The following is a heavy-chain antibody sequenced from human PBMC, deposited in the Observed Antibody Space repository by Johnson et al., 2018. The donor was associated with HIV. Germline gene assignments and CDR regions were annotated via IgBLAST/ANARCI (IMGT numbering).Heavy chain of an antibody. CDR2: IKSKTDGGTT. D-gene: IGHD4-17*01. Sequence: VQLVESGGGLVKPGGSLRLSCAASGFTFTNAWMSWVRQAPGKGLEWVGHIKSKTDGGTTDYAAPVKGRFTISRDDSKNTLYLQMNSLKTEDTAVYYCTTGTTVPTWDWGQGTMVTVSS. V-gene: IGHV3-15*01. CDR1: GFTFTNAW. CDR3: TTGTTVPTWD. J-gene: IGHJ3*01.